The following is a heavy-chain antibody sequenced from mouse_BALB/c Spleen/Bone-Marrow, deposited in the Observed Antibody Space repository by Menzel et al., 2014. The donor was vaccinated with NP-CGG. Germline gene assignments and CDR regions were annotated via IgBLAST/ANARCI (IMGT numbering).Heavy chain of an antibody. J-gene: IGHJ2*01. Sequence: EVKLQESGAELVKPGASVKLSCTASGFNIXDTYIHWVKRRPEQGLEWIGRIDPENGNIKYDPKFQVKATITADTSSNTAYLQLSSLTSEDTAVYYCTRRGFDFWGQGTTLTASS. V-gene: IGHV14-3*02. CDR3: TRRGFDF. CDR2: IDPENGNI. CDR1: GFNIXDTY.